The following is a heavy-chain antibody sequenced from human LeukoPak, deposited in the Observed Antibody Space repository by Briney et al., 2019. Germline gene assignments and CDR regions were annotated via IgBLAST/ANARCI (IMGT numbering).Heavy chain of an antibody. J-gene: IGHJ4*02. Sequence: ASVKVSCKVSGYTLTELSMHWVRQAPGKGLEWMGGFDPEDGETIYAQKFQGRVTMTEDTSTDTAYMELSSLRSEDTAVHYCATGRTTGTPPYYFDYWGQGTLVTVSS. D-gene: IGHD1-1*01. V-gene: IGHV1-24*01. CDR1: GYTLTELS. CDR3: ATGRTTGTPPYYFDY. CDR2: FDPEDGET.